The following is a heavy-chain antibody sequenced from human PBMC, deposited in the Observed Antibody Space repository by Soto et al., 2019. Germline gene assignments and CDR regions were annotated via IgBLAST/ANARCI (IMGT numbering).Heavy chain of an antibody. CDR1: GGSISSSSYY. Sequence: SETLSLTCTVSGGSISSSSYYWGWIRQPPGKGLEWIGSIYYSGSTYYNPSLKSRVTISVDTSKNQFSLKLSSVTAADTAVYYCARRLAGAAAGYFDYWGQGTLATVSS. J-gene: IGHJ4*02. CDR2: IYYSGST. D-gene: IGHD6-13*01. V-gene: IGHV4-39*01. CDR3: ARRLAGAAAGYFDY.